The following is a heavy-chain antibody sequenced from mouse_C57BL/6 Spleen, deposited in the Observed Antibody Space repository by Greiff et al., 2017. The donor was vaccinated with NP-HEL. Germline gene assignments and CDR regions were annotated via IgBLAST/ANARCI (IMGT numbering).Heavy chain of an antibody. CDR3: ARGRHYGSSYVGDAMDY. CDR2: INPNYGTT. V-gene: IGHV1-39*01. Sequence: EVQLQQSGPELVKPGASVKISCKASGYSFTDYNMNWVKQSNGKSLEWIGVINPNYGTTSYNQKFKGKATLTVDQSSSTAYMQLNSLTSEDSAVYYCARGRHYGSSYVGDAMDYWGQGTSVTVSS. D-gene: IGHD1-1*01. CDR1: GYSFTDYN. J-gene: IGHJ4*01.